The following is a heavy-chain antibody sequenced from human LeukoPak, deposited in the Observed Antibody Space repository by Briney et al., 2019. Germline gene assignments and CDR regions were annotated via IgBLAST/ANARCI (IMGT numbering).Heavy chain of an antibody. CDR3: ARDGVLRYFAPDI. CDR1: GYTFTSNY. J-gene: IGHJ3*02. D-gene: IGHD3-9*01. CDR2: INPNSGGT. V-gene: IGHV1-2*02. Sequence: GASVKVSCKAFGYTFTSNYMHWVRQAPGQGPEWMGWINPNSGGTNYAQEFQGRVTMTRDTSISTAYMELGRLRIDDTAVYYCARDGVLRYFAPDIWGQGTMVTVSS.